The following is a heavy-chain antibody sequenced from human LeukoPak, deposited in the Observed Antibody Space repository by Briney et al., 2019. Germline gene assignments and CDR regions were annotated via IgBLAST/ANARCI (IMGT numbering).Heavy chain of an antibody. CDR3: ARRLVVPARPFYYYYYYMDV. Sequence: SETLSLTCAFYGGSFSGYYWSWIRQPPGKGLEWIGEINHSGSTNYNPSLKSRVTISVDTSKNQFSLKLSSVTAADTAVYYCARRLVVPARPFYYYYYYMDVWGKGTTVTISS. J-gene: IGHJ6*03. D-gene: IGHD2-2*01. V-gene: IGHV4-34*01. CDR1: GGSFSGYY. CDR2: INHSGST.